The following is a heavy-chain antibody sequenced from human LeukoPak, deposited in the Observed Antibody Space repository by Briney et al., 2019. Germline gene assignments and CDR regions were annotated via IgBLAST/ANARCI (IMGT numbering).Heavy chain of an antibody. V-gene: IGHV1-2*02. J-gene: IGHJ4*02. D-gene: IGHD6-19*01. CDR1: GYTFTAYY. CDR2: INPNSGGT. CDR3: ARDPEVAGLFFDY. Sequence: ASVKVSCKASGYTFTAYYMHWVRQAPGQGLEWMGWINPNSGGTNYAQKFQGRVTMTRDTSISTAYMELSRLRSDDTAVYYCARDPEVAGLFFDYWGQGTLVTVSS.